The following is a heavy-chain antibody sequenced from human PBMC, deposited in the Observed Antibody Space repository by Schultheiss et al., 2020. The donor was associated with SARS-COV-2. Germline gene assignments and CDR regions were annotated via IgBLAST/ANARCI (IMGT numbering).Heavy chain of an antibody. D-gene: IGHD5-24*01. Sequence: SETLSLTCTVSGGSISSYYWSWIRQPPGKGLEWIGRIYTSGSTYYNPSLKSRVTISVDTSKNQFSLKLSSVTAADTAVYYCARDGYNGPYDYWGQGTLVTVSS. CDR1: GGSISSYY. V-gene: IGHV4-4*07. CDR3: ARDGYNGPYDY. J-gene: IGHJ4*02. CDR2: IYTSGST.